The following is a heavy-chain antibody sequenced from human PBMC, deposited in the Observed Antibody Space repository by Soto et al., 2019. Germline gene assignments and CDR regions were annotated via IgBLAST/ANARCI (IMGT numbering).Heavy chain of an antibody. CDR2: IVPIYAAA. CDR1: RDTFSSYT. D-gene: IGHD3-10*01. CDR3: ARGATMAWSSYYAMDV. V-gene: IGHV1-69*06. J-gene: IGHJ6*02. Sequence: QVQLVQSGAEVKKPGSSVNVSCKASRDTFSSYTISWVRQAPGQGLEWMGGIVPIYAAANYAQKFQGRVTITADKSTSTVYMELTTLRSEDTAVYYCARGATMAWSSYYAMDVWGQGTTVTVSS.